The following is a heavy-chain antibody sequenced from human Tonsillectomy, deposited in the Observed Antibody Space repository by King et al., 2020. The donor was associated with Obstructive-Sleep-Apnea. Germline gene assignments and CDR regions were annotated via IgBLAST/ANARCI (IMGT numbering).Heavy chain of an antibody. CDR3: ARVGVDYDILTGHNRHRDWFDP. V-gene: IGHV4-59*01. D-gene: IGHD3-9*01. CDR1: GGSISSYS. J-gene: IGHJ5*02. CDR2: IDYSGTA. Sequence: QLQESGPGLVKPSETLSLTCTVSGGSISSYSWSWIRQPPGKRLEWIGYIDYSGTANYNLSLQSRVPISVDTSKNQFSLKLSSVTAADTAVYYCARVGVDYDILTGHNRHRDWFDPWGQGTLVTVSS.